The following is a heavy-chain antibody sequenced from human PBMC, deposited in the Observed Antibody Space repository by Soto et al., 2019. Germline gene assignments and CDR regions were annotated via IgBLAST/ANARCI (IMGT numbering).Heavy chain of an antibody. V-gene: IGHV5-51*01. CDR3: ARHTWSSGIAAAFDY. J-gene: IGHJ4*02. CDR1: GYTFTYYW. CDR2: ISPGDSTT. D-gene: IGHD1-26*01. Sequence: LGESLKFSCKGSGYTFTYYWIGWVRQMPEKGLERVGIISPGDSTTKYSPSYQVQVITSAAGSISTAYLQLGSLKASDTAVYYCARHTWSSGIAAAFDYWGQGTQVTVSS.